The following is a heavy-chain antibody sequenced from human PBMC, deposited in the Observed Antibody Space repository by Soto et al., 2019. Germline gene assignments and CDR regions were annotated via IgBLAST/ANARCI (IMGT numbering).Heavy chain of an antibody. CDR3: AHMTTRYYYFGMDV. D-gene: IGHD4-17*01. CDR1: GGTFSSYA. Sequence: QVQLVQSGAEVKKPGSSVKVSCKASGGTFSSYAISWVRQAPGQGLEWMGGIIPIFGTANYAQKFQGRVTIPADNSTSTAYLELSSLRSEDTAVYYCAHMTTRYYYFGMDVWGQGTTVTVSS. J-gene: IGHJ6*02. CDR2: IIPIFGTA. V-gene: IGHV1-69*06.